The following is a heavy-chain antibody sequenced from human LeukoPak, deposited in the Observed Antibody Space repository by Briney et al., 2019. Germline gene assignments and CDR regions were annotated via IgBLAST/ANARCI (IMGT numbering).Heavy chain of an antibody. D-gene: IGHD3-22*01. CDR1: GFTVSSNY. CDR3: ARAVHYYDSLGAAFDL. J-gene: IGHJ3*01. CDR2: IYSGGST. Sequence: PGGSLRLSCAASGFTVSSNYMSWVRQGPGKGLEWVSVIYSGGSTYYADSVKGRFTISRDNSKNTLYLQMNSLRAEDTAVYYCARAVHYYDSLGAAFDLWGQGTMVTVSS. V-gene: IGHV3-66*01.